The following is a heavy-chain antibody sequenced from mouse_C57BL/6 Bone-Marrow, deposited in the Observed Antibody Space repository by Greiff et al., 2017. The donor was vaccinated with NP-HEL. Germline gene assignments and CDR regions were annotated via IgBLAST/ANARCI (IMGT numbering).Heavy chain of an antibody. CDR2: ISSGGSYT. J-gene: IGHJ2*01. Sequence: EVKLVESGGDLVKPGGSLKLSCAASGFTFSSYGMAWVRQTPDKRLEWVATISSGGSYTYYTDSVKGRFTISRDNAKNTLYLQMSSLKSEDTAMYYCARGFYYGNLDCWGQGTTLTVSS. CDR3: ARGFYYGNLDC. V-gene: IGHV5-6*01. CDR1: GFTFSSYG. D-gene: IGHD2-1*01.